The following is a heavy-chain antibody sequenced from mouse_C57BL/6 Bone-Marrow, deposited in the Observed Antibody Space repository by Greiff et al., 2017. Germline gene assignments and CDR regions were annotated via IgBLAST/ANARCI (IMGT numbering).Heavy chain of an antibody. D-gene: IGHD4-1*01. Sequence: EVHLVESGGGLVKPGGSLKLSCAASGFTFSDYGMHWVRQAPEKGLEWVAYISSGSSTIYYADTVKGRFTISRDNAKNTLFLQMTSLRSEDTAMYYCAKRWEGYAMDYWGQGTSVTVSS. CDR3: AKRWEGYAMDY. J-gene: IGHJ4*01. CDR2: ISSGSSTI. CDR1: GFTFSDYG. V-gene: IGHV5-17*01.